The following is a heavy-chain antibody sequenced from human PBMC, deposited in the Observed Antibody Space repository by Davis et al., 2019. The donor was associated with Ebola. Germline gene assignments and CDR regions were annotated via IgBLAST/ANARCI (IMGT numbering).Heavy chain of an antibody. CDR2: INPNAGRT. CDR1: GYTFTNYY. Sequence: ASAKVSCKASGYTFTNYYMHCVRHAPGQGLEWMGMINPNAGRTIYAQKFQGRVTATRDTSTTTVYMDLSSLRSEDTALYYCTTPGGQDSGYDVFDIWGQGTRVTVSS. J-gene: IGHJ3*02. D-gene: IGHD5-12*01. CDR3: TTPGGQDSGYDVFDI. V-gene: IGHV1-46*03.